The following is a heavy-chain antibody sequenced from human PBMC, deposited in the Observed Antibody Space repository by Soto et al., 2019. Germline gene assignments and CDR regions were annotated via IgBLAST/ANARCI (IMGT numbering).Heavy chain of an antibody. Sequence: SETLSLTCTVCGGSINTFYWSWVRQPAGKGLEWIGRIFSSGSTSFNPSLESRVAMSVDTSKNHFSLNLSSVTAADMAVYYCAREGSYSAYNFAHGIQLWSFDFWGQGALVTVSS. CDR3: AREGSYSAYNFAHGIQLWSFDF. D-gene: IGHD5-12*01. CDR2: IFSSGST. V-gene: IGHV4-4*07. CDR1: GGSINTFY. J-gene: IGHJ4*02.